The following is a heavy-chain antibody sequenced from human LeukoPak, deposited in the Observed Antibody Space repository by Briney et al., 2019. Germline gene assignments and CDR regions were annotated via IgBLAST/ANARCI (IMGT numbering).Heavy chain of an antibody. CDR2: ISYEGSNN. CDR3: ARVLQDYDILTGYAGYYYYYLDV. CDR1: GFTFSSYA. V-gene: IGHV3-30*04. J-gene: IGHJ6*03. Sequence: PGGSLRLSCAASGFTFSSYAMHWVRQAPGKGLEWVAVISYEGSNNYYADSVKGRFPISRDNSKNALYLQLTSLRAEDTAVYYCARVLQDYDILTGYAGYYYYYLDVWGKGATVTISS. D-gene: IGHD3-9*01.